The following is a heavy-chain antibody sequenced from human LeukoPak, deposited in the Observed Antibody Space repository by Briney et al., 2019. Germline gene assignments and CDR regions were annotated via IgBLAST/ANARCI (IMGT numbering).Heavy chain of an antibody. V-gene: IGHV1-69*13. Sequence: ASVKVSCKASGGTFSSYAISWVRQAPGQGLEWMGGIIPIFGTANYAQKFQGRVTITADESTSTAYMELSSLRSEDTAVYYCARAGHYYDSSGSSYYYYGMDVWGQGTTVTVSS. CDR3: ARAGHYYDSSGSSYYYYGMDV. CDR2: IIPIFGTA. D-gene: IGHD3-22*01. J-gene: IGHJ6*02. CDR1: GGTFSSYA.